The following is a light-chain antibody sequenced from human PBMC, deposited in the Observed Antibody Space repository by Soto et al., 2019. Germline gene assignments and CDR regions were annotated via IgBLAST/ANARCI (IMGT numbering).Light chain of an antibody. V-gene: IGKV3-20*01. Sequence: TVLTQSPGTLSLSPGERATLSCRASQSVINNYLAWYQQTPGQAPRLLIYGASTRATGIPDRFSGSGSGTDFTITISRLEPEDFAVYYCQQYGSSVYTFGQGTKLEIK. CDR1: QSVINNY. CDR3: QQYGSSVYT. J-gene: IGKJ2*01. CDR2: GAS.